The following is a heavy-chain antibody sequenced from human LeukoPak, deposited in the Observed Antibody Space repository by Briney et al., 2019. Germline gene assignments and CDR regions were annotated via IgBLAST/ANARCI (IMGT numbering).Heavy chain of an antibody. Sequence: PSQTLSLTCTVAGGSISTYYSSWVRQLPGKGLEWIGYVYYIVSTSYNPSLKSRVIISVDTSKNEFSLNVSSVTAADTAVYYCARHYGYSYGPDYWGQGTLVTVSS. D-gene: IGHD5-18*01. V-gene: IGHV4-59*08. CDR2: VYYIVST. J-gene: IGHJ4*02. CDR1: GGSISTYY. CDR3: ARHYGYSYGPDY.